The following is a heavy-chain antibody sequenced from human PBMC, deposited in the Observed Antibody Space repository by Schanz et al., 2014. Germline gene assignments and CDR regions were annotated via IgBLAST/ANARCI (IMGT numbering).Heavy chain of an antibody. V-gene: IGHV3-74*01. D-gene: IGHD3-9*01. CDR3: ARDRTYYDILTGYGGFDY. Sequence: EVQLVESGGGLVQPGGSLRLFCAASGFTFSSYWMHWVRQAPGKGLVWVSHINSDGRTTSSADSVKGRFTISRDNAKNTLYLQMNSLRAEDTAVYYCARDRTYYDILTGYGGFDYWGQGTLVTVSS. J-gene: IGHJ4*02. CDR2: INSDGRTT. CDR1: GFTFSSYW.